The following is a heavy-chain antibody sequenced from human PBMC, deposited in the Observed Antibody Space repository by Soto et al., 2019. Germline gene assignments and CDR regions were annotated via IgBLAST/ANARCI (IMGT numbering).Heavy chain of an antibody. J-gene: IGHJ3*01. D-gene: IGHD1-20*01. V-gene: IGHV4-39*01. Sequence: QLQLQESGPGLVKPAETLSLKCAVSGGSVSSGNYFWGWIRQPPGKGLEWIGNIYYNGDTYYSPSLKSRGAMSVDTAKNQFSLRLTSVTAADTAVYYCARRLIDTWNQGHAFDFWGQGTLVTVSS. CDR3: ARRLIDTWNQGHAFDF. CDR2: IYYNGDT. CDR1: GGSVSSGNYF.